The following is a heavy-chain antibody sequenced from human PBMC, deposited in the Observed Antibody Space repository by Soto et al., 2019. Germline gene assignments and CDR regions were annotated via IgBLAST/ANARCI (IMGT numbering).Heavy chain of an antibody. D-gene: IGHD5-18*01. CDR2: IIPICCTA. CDR3: ARVEDTALRQLVYY. J-gene: IGHJ1*01. Sequence: QVQLVQSGAEVKKPGSSVKVSCKASGGTFSIYAISWVRQAPGQGLEWMGGIIPICCTANYAQKFQGRVTIPADESTSTVYLELSRLRSEDTAVSYCARVEDTALRQLVYYWGQGTLVTVSS. V-gene: IGHV1-69*01. CDR1: GGTFSIYA.